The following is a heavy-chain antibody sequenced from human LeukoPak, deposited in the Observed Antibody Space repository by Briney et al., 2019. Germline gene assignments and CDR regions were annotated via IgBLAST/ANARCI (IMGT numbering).Heavy chain of an antibody. V-gene: IGHV3-15*01. D-gene: IGHD6-19*01. Sequence: GGSLRLSCAASGFTVSSAWMNWVRQTPGTGLEWVGLIKSKTDGGTIDYAAPVKGRFTISRDNSKNTLYLQMNSLRAEDTAVYYCARGVYSSGWYGDYYFDYWSQGTLVTVSS. J-gene: IGHJ4*02. CDR1: GFTVSSAW. CDR2: IKSKTDGGTI. CDR3: ARGVYSSGWYGDYYFDY.